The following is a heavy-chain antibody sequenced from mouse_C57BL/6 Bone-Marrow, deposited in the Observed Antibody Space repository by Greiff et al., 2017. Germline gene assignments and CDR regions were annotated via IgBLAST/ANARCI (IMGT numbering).Heavy chain of an antibody. V-gene: IGHV5-4*01. CDR2: ISDGGSYT. Sequence: EVQLVESGGGLVKPGGSLKLSCAASGFTFSSYAMSWVRQTPEKRLEWVATISDGGSYTYYPDNVKGRFTISRDNAKNNLYLQMSHLKSEDTAMYYCARQYDYYWYFDVWGTGTTVTVSS. J-gene: IGHJ1*03. CDR1: GFTFSSYA. CDR3: ARQYDYYWYFDV. D-gene: IGHD2-4*01.